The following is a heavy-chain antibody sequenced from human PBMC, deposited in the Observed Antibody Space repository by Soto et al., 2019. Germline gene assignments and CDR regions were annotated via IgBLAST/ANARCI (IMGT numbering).Heavy chain of an antibody. D-gene: IGHD5-12*01. CDR2: IYHSGST. Sequence: SETLSLTCAVSGGSISSGGYSWSWIRQPPGKGLEWIGYIYHSGSTYYNPSLKSRVTISVDRSKNQFSLKLSSVTAADTAVYYCARVRVDGYNSWFDPWGQGTLVTVSS. CDR1: GGSISSGGYS. CDR3: ARVRVDGYNSWFDP. V-gene: IGHV4-30-2*01. J-gene: IGHJ5*02.